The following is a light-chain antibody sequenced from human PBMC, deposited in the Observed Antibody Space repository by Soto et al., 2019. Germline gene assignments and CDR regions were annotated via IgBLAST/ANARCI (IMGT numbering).Light chain of an antibody. CDR2: GAS. CDR3: QQYGRSPPVK. Sequence: EIVLTQSPGTLSLSPGERATLSCRASQTVSSSYLAWYQQKPGQAPRLLIYGASTRAAGIPDRFSGSGSGTDFTLTISRLEPEDFAGYYCQQYGRSPPVKFGQGTKVEIK. CDR1: QTVSSSY. J-gene: IGKJ1*01. V-gene: IGKV3-20*01.